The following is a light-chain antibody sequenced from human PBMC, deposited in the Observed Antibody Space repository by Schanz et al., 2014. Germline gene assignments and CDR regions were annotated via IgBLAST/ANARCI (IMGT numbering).Light chain of an antibody. CDR2: DVT. CDR1: SSDVGGYNY. CDR3: CSYAGSYTVV. V-gene: IGLV2-11*01. Sequence: QSALTQPPSASGSPGQSVTISCTGTSSDVGGYNYASWYQQHPGKAPKLMIYDVTNRPSGVSNRFSGSKSGNTASLTISGLQAEDEADYYCCSYAGSYTVVFGGGTKVTVL. J-gene: IGLJ2*01.